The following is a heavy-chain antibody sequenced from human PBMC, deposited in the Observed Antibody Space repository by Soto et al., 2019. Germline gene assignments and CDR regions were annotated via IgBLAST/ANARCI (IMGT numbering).Heavy chain of an antibody. CDR1: GFTFSSYA. CDR3: AKDGDILSGYPEYFQH. CDR2: ISGGGGST. J-gene: IGHJ1*01. Sequence: EVQLLESGGGLVQPGGSLSLSCAASGFTFSSYAMSWVRQAPGKGLECVSSISGGGGSTYYADSVKGRFTISRDNSKNTLYLQMNSLRAEDTAVYYCAKDGDILSGYPEYFQHWGQGTLVTVSS. V-gene: IGHV3-23*01. D-gene: IGHD3-9*01.